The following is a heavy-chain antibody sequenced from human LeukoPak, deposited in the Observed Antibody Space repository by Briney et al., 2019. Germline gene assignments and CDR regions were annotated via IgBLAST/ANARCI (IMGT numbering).Heavy chain of an antibody. CDR3: ANIYGSGSYYHYGMDV. CDR1: GYTFTGYY. J-gene: IGHJ6*02. V-gene: IGHV1-2*02. Sequence: GASVKVSCKASGYTFTGYYMHWVRQAPGQGLEWMGWINPNSGGTNYAQKFQGRVTMTRDTSISTAYMELSRLRSDDTAVYYCANIYGSGSYYHYGMDVWGQGATVTVSS. D-gene: IGHD3-10*01. CDR2: INPNSGGT.